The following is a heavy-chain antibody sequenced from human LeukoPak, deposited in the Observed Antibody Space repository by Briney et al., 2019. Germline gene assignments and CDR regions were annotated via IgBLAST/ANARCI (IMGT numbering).Heavy chain of an antibody. Sequence: GGSLRLSCAASGFTFDDYAMHWVRQAPGKGLEWVAVIWYDGRTQFYAESVKGRFAVSRDNSKNTLYLQMNSLRAEDTAVYHCARGEYYHESSGYPNYWGQGTLVTVSS. D-gene: IGHD3-22*01. J-gene: IGHJ4*02. V-gene: IGHV3-33*08. CDR3: ARGEYYHESSGYPNY. CDR1: GFTFDDYA. CDR2: IWYDGRTQ.